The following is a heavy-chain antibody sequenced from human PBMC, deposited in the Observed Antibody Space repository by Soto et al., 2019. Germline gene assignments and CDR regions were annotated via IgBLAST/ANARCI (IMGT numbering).Heavy chain of an antibody. CDR1: GFTFSSYW. D-gene: IGHD3-10*01. V-gene: IGHV3-7*01. Sequence: AGSLRLSCAASGFTFSSYWMSWVRQAPGKGPEWVANIKQDGSEKYYVDSVKGRFTISRDNAKNSLYLQMNSLRAEDTAVYYCARQPYYYGSGSYYGYYYGMDVWGQGTTVTVSS. CDR2: IKQDGSEK. J-gene: IGHJ6*02. CDR3: ARQPYYYGSGSYYGYYYGMDV.